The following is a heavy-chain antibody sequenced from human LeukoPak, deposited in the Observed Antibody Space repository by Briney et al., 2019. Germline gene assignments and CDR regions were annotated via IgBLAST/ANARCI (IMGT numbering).Heavy chain of an antibody. V-gene: IGHV4-34*01. CDR1: GGSFSGYY. J-gene: IGHJ3*02. CDR3: ARRRGGGSCRKRSLTGLNGSCAFDI. Sequence: PSETLSLTCAVYGGSFSGYYWSWIRQPPGKGLEWIGEINHSGSTNYNPSLKSRVTISVDTSKSQFSLKLSSVTAADTAVYYCARRRGGGSCRKRSLTGLNGSCAFDIWGQGTMVTVSS. D-gene: IGHD2-15*01. CDR2: INHSGST.